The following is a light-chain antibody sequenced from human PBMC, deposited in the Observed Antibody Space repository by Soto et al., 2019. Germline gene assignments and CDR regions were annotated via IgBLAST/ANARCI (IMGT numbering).Light chain of an antibody. J-gene: IGKJ1*01. CDR2: WAS. CDR1: QSVLYSSNNKNY. CDR3: QQYYSTPQGT. V-gene: IGKV4-1*01. Sequence: DIVMTQSPDSLAVSLGERATINCKSSQSVLYSSNNKNYLALYQQKPGQPTKLLIYWASTRESGVPDRFSGSGSVTDFTLPIRSLQAEDVAVYYCQQYYSTPQGTFGQGTKVEIK.